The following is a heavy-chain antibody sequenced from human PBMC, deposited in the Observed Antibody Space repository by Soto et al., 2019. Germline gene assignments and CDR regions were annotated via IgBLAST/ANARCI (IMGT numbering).Heavy chain of an antibody. Sequence: GASVKVSCKASGYTFTGYYMHWVRQAPGQGLEWMGWINPNSGGTNYAQKFQGWVTMTRDTSISTAYMELSRLRSDDTAVYYCARAGYCSSTSCHYYYYGMDVWGQGTTVTLSS. CDR1: GYTFTGYY. CDR2: INPNSGGT. CDR3: ARAGYCSSTSCHYYYYGMDV. D-gene: IGHD2-2*01. V-gene: IGHV1-2*04. J-gene: IGHJ6*02.